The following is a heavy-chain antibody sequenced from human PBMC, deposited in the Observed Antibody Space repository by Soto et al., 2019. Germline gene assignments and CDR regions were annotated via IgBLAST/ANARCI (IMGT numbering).Heavy chain of an antibody. CDR3: ARGRNTAVVRGLDY. Sequence: SLTCTVSGGSISSYYWSWIRQPPGKGLEWIGYIYYSGSTNYNPSLKSRVTISVDTSKNQFSLKLSSVTAADTAVYYCARGRNTAVVRGLDYWGQGTLVTVSS. CDR1: GGSISSYY. CDR2: IYYSGST. J-gene: IGHJ4*02. V-gene: IGHV4-59*01. D-gene: IGHD5-18*01.